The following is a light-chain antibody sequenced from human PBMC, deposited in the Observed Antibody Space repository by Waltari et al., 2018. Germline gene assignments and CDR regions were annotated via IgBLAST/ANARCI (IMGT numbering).Light chain of an antibody. Sequence: QSVLTQPPSVSGTPGQRVTISCSGSASNIGNNLVNWYQQFPGKAPKLLIYRSDQRPSGAPDRFSGSKSGTSASLAISGLQSEDEADYYCQSFDSNLNGGVLFGGGTKLTVL. CDR3: QSFDSNLNGGVL. CDR2: RSD. J-gene: IGLJ2*01. V-gene: IGLV1-44*01. CDR1: ASNIGNNL.